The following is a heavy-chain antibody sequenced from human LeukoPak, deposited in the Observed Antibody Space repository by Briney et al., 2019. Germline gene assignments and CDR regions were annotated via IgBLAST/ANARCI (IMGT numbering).Heavy chain of an antibody. CDR1: GGSISSYY. Sequence: SETLSLTCTASGGSISSYYWSWIRQPPGKGLEWIGYIYYSGSTNYNPSLKSRVTISVDTSKNQFSLKLSSVTAADTAVYYCARALRYCSSTSCYTGAFDIWGQGTMVTVSS. J-gene: IGHJ3*02. D-gene: IGHD2-2*02. CDR2: IYYSGST. CDR3: ARALRYCSSTSCYTGAFDI. V-gene: IGHV4-59*01.